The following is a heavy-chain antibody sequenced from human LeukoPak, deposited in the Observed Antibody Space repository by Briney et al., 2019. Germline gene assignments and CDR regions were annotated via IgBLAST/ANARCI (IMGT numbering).Heavy chain of an antibody. CDR2: IGTAGDT. V-gene: IGHV3-13*04. Sequence: GGSLRLSCAASGFTFSRYDMHWVRQAIGKGLEWVSAIGTAGDTYYPDSVKGRFTISRDNSKNTLYLQMNSLRAEDTAVYYCAREDLWGSGSYTFDCWGQGTLVTVSS. J-gene: IGHJ4*02. D-gene: IGHD3-10*01. CDR3: AREDLWGSGSYTFDC. CDR1: GFTFSRYD.